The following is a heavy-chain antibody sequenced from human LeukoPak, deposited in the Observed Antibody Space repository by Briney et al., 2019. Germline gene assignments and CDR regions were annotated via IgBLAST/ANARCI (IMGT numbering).Heavy chain of an antibody. J-gene: IGHJ4*02. D-gene: IGHD5-24*01. V-gene: IGHV3-7*01. CDR3: AKNNGWLQLGG. Sequence: AGGSLRLSCVVSGYVLRSDWMVWVRQAPGKGLEWVATGKEDGTEKDYVDSVKGRFSISTDNAKNSLYLQMNSLRPEDTAVYYCAKNNGWLQLGGWGQGTLVTVSS. CDR1: GYVLRSDW. CDR2: GKEDGTEK.